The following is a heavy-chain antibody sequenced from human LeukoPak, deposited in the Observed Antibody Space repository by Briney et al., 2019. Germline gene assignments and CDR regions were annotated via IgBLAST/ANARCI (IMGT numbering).Heavy chain of an antibody. D-gene: IGHD3-10*01. V-gene: IGHV3-23*01. Sequence: GGSLRLSCAASGFTFSSYAMGWVRQAPGKGLEWVSVARGSGSNTYYADSVKGRFTISRDNSKNTLYLQMNSLRAEDTAIYYCAKDYYASGNFYYYMDVWGKGTTVTVSS. CDR2: ARGSGSNT. J-gene: IGHJ6*03. CDR3: AKDYYASGNFYYYMDV. CDR1: GFTFSSYA.